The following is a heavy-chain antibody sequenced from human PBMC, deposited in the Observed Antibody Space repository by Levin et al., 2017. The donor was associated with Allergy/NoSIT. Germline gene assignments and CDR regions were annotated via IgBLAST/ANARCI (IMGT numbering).Heavy chain of an antibody. J-gene: IGHJ4*02. CDR3: ARDATSGLNSASFFDS. CDR1: GDSISGYNW. Sequence: PSQTLSLTCEVSGDSISGYNWWAWVRPPPGTGLEWIGEIYRHGNTHYNPSLKSRVSISRDDSKNQLPLKVTSVTVAHTAVFFCARDATSGLNSASFFDSWGQGTLVTVS. CDR2: IYRHGNT. V-gene: IGHV4-4*02. D-gene: IGHD5-12*01.